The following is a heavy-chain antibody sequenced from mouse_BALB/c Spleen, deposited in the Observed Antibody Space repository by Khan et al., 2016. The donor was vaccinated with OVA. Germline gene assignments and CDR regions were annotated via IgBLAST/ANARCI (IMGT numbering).Heavy chain of an antibody. CDR3: ARRGDGYYGAMDY. Sequence: VQLKESGPGLVKPSQSLSLTCTVTGYSITSDYAWNWIRQFPGNKLEWMGYISYSGRTSYNPSLKSRISITRDTSKNQFFLQLNSVTTEDTATSYCARRGDGYYGAMDYWGQGTSVTVSS. J-gene: IGHJ4*01. CDR2: ISYSGRT. CDR1: GYSITSDYA. D-gene: IGHD2-3*01. V-gene: IGHV3-2*02.